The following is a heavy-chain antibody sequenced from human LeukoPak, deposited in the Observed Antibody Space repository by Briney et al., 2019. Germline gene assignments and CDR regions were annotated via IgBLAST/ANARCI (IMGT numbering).Heavy chain of an antibody. CDR1: EFTFTSYE. CDR3: ARGPSIAARYDAFDI. V-gene: IGHV3-48*03. Sequence: GGSLRLSCAASEFTFTSYELNWVRQAPGKGLEWVSYISSIGNTIPYADSVKGRFTISRDNAKNSLYLQVISLRAEDTAVYYCARGPSIAARYDAFDIWGQGTMVTVSS. J-gene: IGHJ3*02. CDR2: ISSIGNTI. D-gene: IGHD6-6*01.